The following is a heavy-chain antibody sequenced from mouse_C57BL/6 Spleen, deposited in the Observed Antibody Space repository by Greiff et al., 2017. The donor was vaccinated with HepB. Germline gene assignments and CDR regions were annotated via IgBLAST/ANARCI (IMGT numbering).Heavy chain of an antibody. CDR2: ISYDGSN. CDR3: ASKLGFAY. Sequence: EVKLQESGPGLVKPSQSLSLTCSVTGYSITSGYYWNWIRQFPGNKLEWMGYISYDGSNNYNPSLKNRISITRDTSKNQFFLKLNSVTTEDTATYYCASKLGFAYWGQGTLVTVSA. V-gene: IGHV3-6*01. J-gene: IGHJ3*01. CDR1: GYSITSGYY.